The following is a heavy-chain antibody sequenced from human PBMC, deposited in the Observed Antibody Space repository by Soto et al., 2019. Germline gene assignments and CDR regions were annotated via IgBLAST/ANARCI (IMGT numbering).Heavy chain of an antibody. V-gene: IGHV1-69*02. CDR2: IIPILGKT. J-gene: IGHJ4*02. D-gene: IGHD6-13*01. CDR1: GGTFSSYT. Sequence: QVQLVQSGAEVKKPGSSVKVSCQASGGTFSSYTINWVRQAPAQGLEWMGRIIPILGKTNYAQKFQGRVTIIVDKSTSTAYMELSSLRSEDTAVYYCAKTVLEQPIDYWGQGTLVTVSS. CDR3: AKTVLEQPIDY.